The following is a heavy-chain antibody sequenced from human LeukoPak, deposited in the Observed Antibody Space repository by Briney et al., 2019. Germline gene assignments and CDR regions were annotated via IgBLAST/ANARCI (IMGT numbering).Heavy chain of an antibody. Sequence: SETLSLTCTVSGGSISSRSYHWGWIRQPPGKGLEWIGRIYYSGSTHYNPSLESRVTLSLDTSKNQFSLKLTSETAADTAVYYCARGGRGRYYYGMDVWGQGTTVTVSS. CDR1: GGSISSRSYH. J-gene: IGHJ6*02. CDR3: ARGGRGRYYYGMDV. CDR2: IYYSGST. V-gene: IGHV4-39*07.